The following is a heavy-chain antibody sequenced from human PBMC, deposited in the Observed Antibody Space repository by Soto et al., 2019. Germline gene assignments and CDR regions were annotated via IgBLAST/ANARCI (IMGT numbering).Heavy chain of an antibody. J-gene: IGHJ6*02. D-gene: IGHD6-19*01. CDR3: ARSLLRSSGLYLLNQRSYYYYYGMDD. Sequence: GESLKISCKGSGYSFTSYWIGWVRQMPGKGLEWMGIIYPGDSDTRYSPSFQGQVTISADKSISTAYLQWSSLKASDTAMYYCARSLLRSSGLYLLNQRSYYYYYGMDDWRQGTTVTVSS. CDR2: IYPGDSDT. CDR1: GYSFTSYW. V-gene: IGHV5-51*01.